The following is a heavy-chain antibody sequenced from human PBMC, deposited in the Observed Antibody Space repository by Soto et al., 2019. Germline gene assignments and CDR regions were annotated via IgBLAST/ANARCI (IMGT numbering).Heavy chain of an antibody. CDR3: ARLMTW. CDR2: INHSGST. J-gene: IGHJ4*02. CDR1: GGSFSGYY. Sequence: QVQLQQWGAGLLKPSETLSLTCAVYGGSFSGYYWSWIRQPPGKGLEWIGEINHSGSTNYNPSLKRHITISVATSKNPFSLKLSSVTAADTAVYYWARLMTWWGQGTLVTVSS. V-gene: IGHV4-34*01.